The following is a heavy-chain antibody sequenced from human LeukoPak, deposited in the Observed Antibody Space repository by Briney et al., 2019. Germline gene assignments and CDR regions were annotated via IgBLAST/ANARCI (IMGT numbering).Heavy chain of an antibody. V-gene: IGHV3-74*01. D-gene: IGHD1-26*01. Sequence: GGSLRLSCAASGFTFSSYWMHWVRQAPGKGLVWVSHINSAGSSTTYADSVKGRLTISRDNAMNTLYLQMSSLSAEDTAVYYCARGWSADVGAYWGQGTQVTVSS. J-gene: IGHJ4*02. CDR3: ARGWSADVGAY. CDR2: INSAGSST. CDR1: GFTFSSYW.